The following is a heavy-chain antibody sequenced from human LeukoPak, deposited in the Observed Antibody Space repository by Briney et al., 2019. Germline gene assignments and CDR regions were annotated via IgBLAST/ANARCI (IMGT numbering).Heavy chain of an antibody. J-gene: IGHJ6*04. Sequence: GASVKVSCKASGYTFTSYGISWVRQAPGQGLEWTGWISAYNGNTNYAQKVQGRVTMTTDTSTSTAYMELKSLISDDSAVYYCARPVGSLGYCSSSSCYFGGMDVWGKGTTVTVSS. CDR1: GYTFTSYG. D-gene: IGHD2-2*01. CDR3: ARPVGSLGYCSSSSCYFGGMDV. CDR2: ISAYNGNT. V-gene: IGHV1-18*01.